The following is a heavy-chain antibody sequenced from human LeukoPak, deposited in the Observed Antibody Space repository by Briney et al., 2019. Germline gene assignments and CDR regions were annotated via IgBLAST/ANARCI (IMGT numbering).Heavy chain of an antibody. CDR1: GFTFDDYG. V-gene: IGHV3-20*04. CDR3: AKVSGGNTDY. D-gene: IGHD5-12*01. CDR2: INWNGGSS. J-gene: IGHJ4*02. Sequence: GGSLRLSCAASGFTFDDYGMSWVRQAPGKGLEWVSGINWNGGSSGYADSVKGRFTISRDNSKNTLYLQMNSLRAEDTAVYYCAKVSGGNTDYWGQGTLVTVSS.